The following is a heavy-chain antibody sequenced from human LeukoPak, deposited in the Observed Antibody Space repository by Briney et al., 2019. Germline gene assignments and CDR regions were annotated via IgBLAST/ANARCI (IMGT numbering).Heavy chain of an antibody. CDR1: GFTFSSYA. CDR2: ISYDGSNK. V-gene: IGHV3-30*04. J-gene: IGHJ4*02. Sequence: PGGSLRLSCAASGFTFSSYAMHWVRQAPGKGLEWVAVISYDGSNKYYADSVKGRFTISRDNSKNTLYLQMNSLRAEDTAVYYCARERGDKYYYDSSGYFQFDYWGQGTLVTVSS. CDR3: ARERGDKYYYDSSGYFQFDY. D-gene: IGHD3-22*01.